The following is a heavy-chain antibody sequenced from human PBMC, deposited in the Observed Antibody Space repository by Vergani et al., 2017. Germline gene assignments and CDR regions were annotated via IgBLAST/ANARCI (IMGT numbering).Heavy chain of an antibody. V-gene: IGHV4-31*03. CDR1: GGSISSGGYY. CDR3: ARVTYALAAPLYYMDV. D-gene: IGHD2-8*01. J-gene: IGHJ6*03. CDR2: IYYSGST. Sequence: QVQLQESGPGLVKPSQTLSLTCTVSGGSISSGGYYWSWIRQHPGKGLEWIGYIYYSGSTYNNPSLKSRVTISVDTSKIQFSLKLSSVTAADTAVYYCARVTYALAAPLYYMDVWGKGTTVTVS.